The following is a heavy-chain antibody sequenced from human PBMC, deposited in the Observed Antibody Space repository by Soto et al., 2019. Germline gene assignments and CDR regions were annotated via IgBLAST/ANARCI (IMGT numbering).Heavy chain of an antibody. CDR3: TRHWSYYDILTGYHHDAFAI. CDR2: IRSKANSYAT. V-gene: IGHV3-73*01. Sequence: GGSLRLSCAASGFTFSGSAMHWVRQASGKGLEWVGRIRSKANSYATAYAASVKGRFTISRDDSKNTAYLQMNSLKTEDTAVYYCTRHWSYYDILTGYHHDAFAIWGQGTMVTVSS. CDR1: GFTFSGSA. J-gene: IGHJ3*02. D-gene: IGHD3-9*01.